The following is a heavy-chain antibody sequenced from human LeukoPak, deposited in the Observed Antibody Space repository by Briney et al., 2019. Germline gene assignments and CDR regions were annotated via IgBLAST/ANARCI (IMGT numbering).Heavy chain of an antibody. V-gene: IGHV3-72*01. Sequence: GGSLRLSCAASGFTFSDYILDWVRQAPGKGLEWVGRIRRGTNNYTTEYAASVKGRFIISRVDSKNSLYLHMNSLKTEDTAVYHCTRDGGDSTKTAFDMWGQGTMVTVSS. CDR2: IRRGTNNYTT. D-gene: IGHD2/OR15-2a*01. CDR1: GFTFSDYI. CDR3: TRDGGDSTKTAFDM. J-gene: IGHJ3*02.